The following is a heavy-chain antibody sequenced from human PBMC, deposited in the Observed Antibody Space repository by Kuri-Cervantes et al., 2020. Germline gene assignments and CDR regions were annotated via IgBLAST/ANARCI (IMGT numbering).Heavy chain of an antibody. V-gene: IGHV4-31*03. CDR2: IYYSGST. J-gene: IGHJ6*04. CDR1: GGSFRCGGYY. Sequence: SETLSLTGTVSGGSFRCGGYYWSWIRQHLGKGLEWIGYIYYSGSTYYNPSLKSRVTISVETSKNQFSLKLSSVTAADTAVYYCARAIAAAGYYYYGMDVWGKGTTVTVSS. CDR3: ARAIAAAGYYYYGMDV. D-gene: IGHD6-13*01.